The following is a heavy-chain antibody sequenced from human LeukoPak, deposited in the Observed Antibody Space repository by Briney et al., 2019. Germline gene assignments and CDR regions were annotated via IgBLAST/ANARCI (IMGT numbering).Heavy chain of an antibody. CDR3: SRDKFYVWFDP. CDR2: IKSTRDGGAT. Sequence: PGGSLRLSCEASGFTFKNAWMIWVRQAPGKGPEWVGRIKSTRDGGATEYAAPVKGRFTISRDDSKNTLYLQMNSLKTEDTAVYYCSRDKFYVWFDPWGQGTLVTVSS. CDR1: GFTFKNAW. J-gene: IGHJ5*02. D-gene: IGHD3-16*01. V-gene: IGHV3-15*01.